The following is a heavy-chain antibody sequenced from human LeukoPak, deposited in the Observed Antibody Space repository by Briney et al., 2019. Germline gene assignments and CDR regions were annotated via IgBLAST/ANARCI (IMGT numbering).Heavy chain of an antibody. CDR1: GCPFTSYG. Sequence: AXXKXSFKASGCPFTSYGIRWVRRAPGQGGEWMGWISSYHPNTNYAQKLQARLTITTHTSTSTAYLQLRSLRSDDTAVYYCARDFGWLSLDDAFDIWGQGTMVTVSS. CDR2: ISSYHPNT. V-gene: IGHV1-18*01. CDR3: ARDFGWLSLDDAFDI. J-gene: IGHJ3*02. D-gene: IGHD3-9*01.